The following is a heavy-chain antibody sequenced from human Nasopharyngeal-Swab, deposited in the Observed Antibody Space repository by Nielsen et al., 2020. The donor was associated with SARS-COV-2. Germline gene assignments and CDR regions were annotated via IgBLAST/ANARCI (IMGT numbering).Heavy chain of an antibody. D-gene: IGHD1-26*01. J-gene: IGHJ4*02. V-gene: IGHV4-4*02. CDR2: IYNTGST. Sequence: WIRQPPGKGLEWIGEIYNTGSTNYNPSLRSRATMPVDKSKNQFSLKLSSVTAADTAVYYCARRGLVGVTISFDYWGQGTLVTVSS. CDR3: ARRGLVGVTISFDY.